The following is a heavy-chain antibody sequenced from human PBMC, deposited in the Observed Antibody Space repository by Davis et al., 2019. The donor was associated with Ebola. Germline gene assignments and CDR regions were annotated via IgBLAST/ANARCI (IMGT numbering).Heavy chain of an antibody. Sequence: ASVTVSCKAFGYTFTSYYIQWVRQAPGQGLEWMGTIDPSSGNVNYAQNFRGRVTMTRDTSTSTVYMELSSLRSEDTAVYYCARARGTKMGWFDPWGQGTLVTVSS. CDR2: IDPSSGNV. D-gene: IGHD1-26*01. V-gene: IGHV1-46*01. CDR3: ARARGTKMGWFDP. CDR1: GYTFTSYY. J-gene: IGHJ5*02.